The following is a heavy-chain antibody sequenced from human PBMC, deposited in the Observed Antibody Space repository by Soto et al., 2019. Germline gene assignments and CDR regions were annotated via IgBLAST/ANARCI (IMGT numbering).Heavy chain of an antibody. CDR1: GGYISSYY. J-gene: IGHJ4*02. Sequence: SETLSLTCTVSGGYISSYYWSWIRQPPGKGLEWIGYIYYSGSTNYNPSLKSRVTISVDTSKNQFSLKLSSVTAADTAVYYCARHVGDSSGYYANWGQGTLVTVSS. D-gene: IGHD3-22*01. CDR2: IYYSGST. V-gene: IGHV4-59*08. CDR3: ARHVGDSSGYYAN.